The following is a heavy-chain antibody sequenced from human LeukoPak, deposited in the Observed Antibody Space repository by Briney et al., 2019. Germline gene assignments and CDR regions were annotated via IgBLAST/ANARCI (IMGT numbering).Heavy chain of an antibody. D-gene: IGHD6-13*01. CDR2: IWYDGSNK. Sequence: GSLRLSCAASGFTFSSYGMHWVRQAPGKGLEWVAVIWYDGSNKYYADSVKGRFTISRDNSKNTLYLQMNSLRAEDTAVYYCAKDSLTRPGIAYQSDYWGQGTLVTVSS. CDR3: AKDSLTRPGIAYQSDY. J-gene: IGHJ4*02. CDR1: GFTFSSYG. V-gene: IGHV3-33*06.